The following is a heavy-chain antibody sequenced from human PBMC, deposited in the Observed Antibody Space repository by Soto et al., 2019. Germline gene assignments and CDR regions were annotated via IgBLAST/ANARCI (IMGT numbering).Heavy chain of an antibody. CDR2: ISSSSSYI. CDR3: ARGGDVLVPAAPDY. Sequence: EVQLVESGGGLVKPGGSLRLSCAASGFTFSSYSMNWVRQAPGKGLEWVSSISSSSSYIYYADSVKGRFTISRDNAKNSRYLQMNSRRAEDTAVYYCARGGDVLVPAAPDYWGQGTLVTVSS. D-gene: IGHD2-2*01. V-gene: IGHV3-21*01. CDR1: GFTFSSYS. J-gene: IGHJ4*02.